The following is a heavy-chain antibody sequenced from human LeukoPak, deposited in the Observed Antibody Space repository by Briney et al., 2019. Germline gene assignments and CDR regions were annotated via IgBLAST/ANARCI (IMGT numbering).Heavy chain of an antibody. Sequence: SETLSLTCTVSGGSISSYYWSWIRQPPGKGLEWIGYIYTSGSTNYNPSLKSRVTISVDRSKNQFSLKLSSVTAADTAVYYCARDRSENGNPGRYFDYWGQGTLVTVSS. CDR1: GGSISSYY. D-gene: IGHD4-23*01. CDR3: ARDRSENGNPGRYFDY. CDR2: IYTSGST. J-gene: IGHJ4*02. V-gene: IGHV4-4*09.